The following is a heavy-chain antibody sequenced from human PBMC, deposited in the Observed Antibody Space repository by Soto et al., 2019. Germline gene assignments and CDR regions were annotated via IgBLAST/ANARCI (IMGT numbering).Heavy chain of an antibody. CDR3: ARQDYYGSGTILTGDS. J-gene: IGHJ5*01. D-gene: IGHD3-10*01. V-gene: IGHV3-33*01. Sequence: QVQLVESGGGVVQPGRSLRLSCAASRFAFSDYGMHWVRQAPGKGLEWVAVIWSDGSKKYYAESLRGRFTISRDNSKNTLDIQINCRRAEDTGVYYCARQDYYGSGTILTGDSWGRGTRVTVCS. CDR1: RFAFSDYG. CDR2: IWSDGSKK.